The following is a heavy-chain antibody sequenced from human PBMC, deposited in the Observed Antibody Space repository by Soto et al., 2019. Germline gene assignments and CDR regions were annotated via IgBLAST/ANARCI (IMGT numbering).Heavy chain of an antibody. CDR1: GGSISSGGYS. V-gene: IGHV4-31*03. CDR3: ASRGGLRYVGPGAFDI. CDR2: IYYSGST. Sequence: SETLSLTCTVSGGSISSGGYSWSWIRQHPGKGLEWIGYIYYSGSTYYNPSLKSRVTISVDTSKNQFSLQLSSVTAADTAVYYCASRGGLRYVGPGAFDIWGQGTMVTVSS. D-gene: IGHD3-9*01. J-gene: IGHJ3*02.